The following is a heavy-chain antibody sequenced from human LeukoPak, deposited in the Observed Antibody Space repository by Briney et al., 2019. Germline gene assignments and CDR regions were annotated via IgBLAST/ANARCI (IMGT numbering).Heavy chain of an antibody. CDR1: GFSFSSSS. D-gene: IGHD3-22*01. CDR3: ARDTYQYDSSFEAFDI. V-gene: IGHV3-21*01. J-gene: IGHJ3*02. Sequence: GGSLRLSCAASGFSFSSSSMNWVRQAPGKGLEWVSSISSGSSFIYYADSVRGRFTISRDNAKNSLYLLMNSLRAEDTAVYYCARDTYQYDSSFEAFDIWGQGTMVTVSS. CDR2: ISSGSSFI.